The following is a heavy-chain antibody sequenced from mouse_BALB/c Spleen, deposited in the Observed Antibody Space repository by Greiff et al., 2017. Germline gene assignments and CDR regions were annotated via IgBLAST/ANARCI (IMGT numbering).Heavy chain of an antibody. Sequence: VQLKESGGGLVQPGGSLRLSCATSGFTFTDYYMSWVRQPPGKALEWLGFIRNKANGYTTEYSASVKGRFTISRDNSQSILYLQMNTLRAEDSATYYCARDIRYGAMDYWGQGTSVTVSS. CDR1: GFTFTDYY. D-gene: IGHD2-10*02. CDR3: ARDIRYGAMDY. V-gene: IGHV7-3*02. J-gene: IGHJ4*01. CDR2: IRNKANGYTT.